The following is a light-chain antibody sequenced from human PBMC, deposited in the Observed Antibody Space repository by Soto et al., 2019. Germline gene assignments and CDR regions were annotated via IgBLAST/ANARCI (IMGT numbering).Light chain of an antibody. J-gene: IGKJ5*01. CDR1: QSVSSN. Sequence: EIVMTQSPATLSVSPGERATLSCRASQSVSSNLAWYQQKPGQAPRLLIYGASTRATGIPARFSGSGSGTEFTLTISSLQSEDLAVYYGQQYNNWPPITFGQLTRLEIK. CDR2: GAS. CDR3: QQYNNWPPIT. V-gene: IGKV3-15*01.